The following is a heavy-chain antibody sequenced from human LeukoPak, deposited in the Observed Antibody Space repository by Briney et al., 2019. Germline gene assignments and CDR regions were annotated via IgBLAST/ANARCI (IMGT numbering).Heavy chain of an antibody. CDR1: GYSISSGYY. CDR3: ASDVLRYDFWSGYSSYYFDY. J-gene: IGHJ4*02. CDR2: IYHSGST. Sequence: KPSETLSLTCAVSGYSISSGYYWGWIRQPPGKGLEWIGSIYHSGSTYYNPSLKSRVTISVDTSKNQFSLKLSSVTAADTVVYYCASDVLRYDFWSGYSSYYFDYWGQGTLVTVSS. V-gene: IGHV4-38-2*01. D-gene: IGHD3-3*01.